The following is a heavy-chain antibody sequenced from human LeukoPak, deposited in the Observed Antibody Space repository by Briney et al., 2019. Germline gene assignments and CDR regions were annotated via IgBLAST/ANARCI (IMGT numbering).Heavy chain of an antibody. CDR3: ARGPRPSGERQYSGEWYYFHY. CDR2: INHSGST. J-gene: IGHJ4*02. D-gene: IGHD6-19*01. CDR1: GDSISSYY. Sequence: SETLSLTCTVSGDSISSYYWSWIRQPPGKGLEWIGQINHSGSTSYNPSLKSRVTISLDMSKNQFSLNLDSVTAADTPVSYCARGPRPSGERQYSGEWYYFHYWSEGTLGTVSS. V-gene: IGHV4-59*01.